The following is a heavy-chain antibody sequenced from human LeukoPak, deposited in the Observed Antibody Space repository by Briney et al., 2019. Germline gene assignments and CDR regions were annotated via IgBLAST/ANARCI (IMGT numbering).Heavy chain of an antibody. D-gene: IGHD3-22*01. CDR3: WSSGYYFDY. CDR1: GFTFGDYA. CDR2: IRSKAYGGTT. Sequence: GGSLRLSCTASGFTFGDYAMSWVRQAPGKGLEWVGFIRSKAYGGTTEYAASVKGRFTISRDDSKSIAYLQMNSLKTEGTAVYYCWSSGYYFDYWGQGTLVTVSS. J-gene: IGHJ4*02. V-gene: IGHV3-49*04.